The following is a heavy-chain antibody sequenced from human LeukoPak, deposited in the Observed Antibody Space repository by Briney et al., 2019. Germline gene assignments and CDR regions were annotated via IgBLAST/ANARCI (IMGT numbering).Heavy chain of an antibody. D-gene: IGHD3-3*01. J-gene: IGHJ4*02. V-gene: IGHV4-30-4*08. CDR2: IYYSGST. Sequence: PSQTLSLTCTVSGGSISSGGYYWSWIRQHPGKGLEWIGYIYYSGSTYYNPSLKSRVTISVDTSKNQFSLKLSSVTAADTAVYYCARVTDRFLATQFDYWGQGTLVTVSS. CDR1: GGSISSGGYY. CDR3: ARVTDRFLATQFDY.